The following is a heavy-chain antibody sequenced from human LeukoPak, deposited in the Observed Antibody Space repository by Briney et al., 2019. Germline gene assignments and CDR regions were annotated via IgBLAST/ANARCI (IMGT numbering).Heavy chain of an antibody. V-gene: IGHV4-4*07. J-gene: IGHJ2*01. CDR1: GGSISSNY. D-gene: IGHD4-11*01. CDR3: ARIHRRADSNYEDWYFDL. CDR2: IYSSRTT. Sequence: KPSETLSLTCIVSGGSISSNYWSWIRQPAGKGLEWIGRIYSSRTTTYIPSLKSRVTMSGDTSKNQLSLRLTSVTAADTAVYYCARIHRRADSNYEDWYFDLWGRGTLVTVSS.